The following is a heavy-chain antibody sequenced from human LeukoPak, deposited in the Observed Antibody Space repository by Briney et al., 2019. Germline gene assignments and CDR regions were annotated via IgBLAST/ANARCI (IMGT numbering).Heavy chain of an antibody. D-gene: IGHD4/OR15-4a*01. J-gene: IGHJ4*02. CDR3: ARDQGPNGFDY. CDR2: IYYSGST. V-gene: IGHV4-59*01. CDR1: GGSISSYY. Sequence: SETLSLTCTVSGGSISSYYWSWIRQPPGKGLEWIGYIYYSGSTNYNPSLKSRVTISVDTSKNQFSLKLSSVTAADTAVYYCARDQGPNGFDYWGQGTLVTVSS.